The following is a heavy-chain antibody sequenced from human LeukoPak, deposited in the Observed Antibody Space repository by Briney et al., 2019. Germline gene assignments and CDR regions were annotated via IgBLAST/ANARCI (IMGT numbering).Heavy chain of an antibody. J-gene: IGHJ4*02. CDR3: ARGADDSSGYQGGFDY. D-gene: IGHD3-22*01. CDR1: GYTFTGYY. Sequence: GASVKVSCKASGYTFTGYYMHWVRQAPGQGLEWMGWINPNSGGTNYAQKFQGRVTMTRDTSISTAYMELSRLRSDDTAVYYCARGADDSSGYQGGFDYWGQGTLVTVSS. CDR2: INPNSGGT. V-gene: IGHV1-2*02.